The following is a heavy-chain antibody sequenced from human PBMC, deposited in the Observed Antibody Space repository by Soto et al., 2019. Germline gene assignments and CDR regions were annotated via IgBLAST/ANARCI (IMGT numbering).Heavy chain of an antibody. Sequence: QVQLVESGGGVVQPGRSLRLSCAASGFTFSSYAMHWVRQAPGKGLEWVAVISYDGSNKYYADSVKGRFTISRDNSKNTLYLQMNSLRAEGTAVYYCARCELELPSILGYWGQGSLVTVSS. J-gene: IGHJ4*02. CDR3: ARCELELPSILGY. D-gene: IGHD1-7*01. CDR1: GFTFSSYA. CDR2: ISYDGSNK. V-gene: IGHV3-30-3*01.